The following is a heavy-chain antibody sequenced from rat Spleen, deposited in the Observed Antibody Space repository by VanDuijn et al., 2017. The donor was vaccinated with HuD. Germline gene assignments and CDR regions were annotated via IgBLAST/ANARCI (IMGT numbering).Heavy chain of an antibody. CDR1: GFTFSHYD. D-gene: IGHD2-2*01. V-gene: IGHV5-7*01. CDR2: IIYDGSST. Sequence: EVQLVESGGGLVQPGRSMKLSCAASGFTFSHYDMAWVRQAPKKGLEWVAFIIYDGSSTYYRDSVKGRFTISRDNAKSTLYLQMDSLRSEDTATYYCARAGYLRDWYFDFWGPGTMVTVSS. J-gene: IGHJ1*01. CDR3: ARAGYLRDWYFDF.